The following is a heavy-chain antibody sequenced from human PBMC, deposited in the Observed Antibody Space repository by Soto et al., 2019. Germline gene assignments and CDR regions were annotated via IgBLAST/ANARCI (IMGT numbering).Heavy chain of an antibody. J-gene: IGHJ3*02. CDR1: GFTFSSYS. CDR3: ARDYGGEVAWLRLRRSAFDI. V-gene: IGHV3-21*01. D-gene: IGHD5-12*01. CDR2: ISSSSSYI. Sequence: SLRLSCAASGFTFSSYSMNWVRQAPGKGLEWVSSISSSSSYIYYADSVKGRFTISRDNAKNSLYLQMNSLRAEDTAVYYCARDYGGEVAWLRLRRSAFDIWGQGTMVNVSS.